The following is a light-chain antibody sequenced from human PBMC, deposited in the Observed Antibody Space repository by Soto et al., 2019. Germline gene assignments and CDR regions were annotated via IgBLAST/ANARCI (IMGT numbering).Light chain of an antibody. CDR1: SSDIGAYNY. V-gene: IGLV2-14*03. J-gene: IGLJ2*01. CDR2: DVS. CDR3: ISFTSSNTGV. Sequence: QSALTQPASVSGSPGQSITISCTGTSSDIGAYNYVSWYQQHPGKAPKLMIYDVSNRPSGVSDRFSGYKSGNTASLTISGLQAEDEADYYCISFTSSNTGVFGGGTQLTVL.